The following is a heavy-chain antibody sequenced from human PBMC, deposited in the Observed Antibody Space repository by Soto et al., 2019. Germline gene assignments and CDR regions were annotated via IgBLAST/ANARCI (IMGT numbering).Heavy chain of an antibody. CDR2: IYHSGTT. Sequence: QVQLQESGPGLVTPSGTLSLTCDVSGGSISTRNWWSWVRQPPGKGLEWIGEIYHSGTTNYNPSLKSRVTISIDKSRNQFSLMLNSVTAADTAVYYCAPLGYWGNDNCYAGDWGQGTPVTVSS. CDR3: APLGYWGNDNCYAGD. J-gene: IGHJ4*02. V-gene: IGHV4-4*02. CDR1: GGSISTRNW. D-gene: IGHD2-2*03.